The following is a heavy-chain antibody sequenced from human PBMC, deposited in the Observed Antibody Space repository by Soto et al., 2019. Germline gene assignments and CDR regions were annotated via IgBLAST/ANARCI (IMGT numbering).Heavy chain of an antibody. CDR3: VKVQGLRGHGMDV. CDR2: ISSNGGST. CDR1: GFTFSSYA. D-gene: IGHD6-25*01. V-gene: IGHV3-64D*06. J-gene: IGHJ6*02. Sequence: GGSLRLSCSASGFTFSSYAMHWVRQAPGKGLEYVSAISSNGGSTYYADSVKGRFTISRDNSKNTLYLQMSSLRAEDTAVYYCVKVQGLRGHGMDVWGQGTTVTVSS.